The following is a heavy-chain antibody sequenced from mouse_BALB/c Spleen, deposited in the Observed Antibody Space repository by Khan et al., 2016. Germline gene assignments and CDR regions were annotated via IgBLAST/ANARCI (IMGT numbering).Heavy chain of an antibody. J-gene: IGHJ3*01. V-gene: IGHV5-9-3*01. CDR3: ARQGIYYDYDGRFAY. CDR1: GFTFSSYA. D-gene: IGHD2-4*01. CDR2: ISSGGSYT. Sequence: EVELVESGGGLVKPGGSLKLSCAASGFTFSSYAMSWVRQTPEKRLEWVATISSGGSYTYYPDSVKGRFTISRDNAKNTLYLQMSSLRSEDTAMYYCARQGIYYDYDGRFAYWGQGTLVTVSA.